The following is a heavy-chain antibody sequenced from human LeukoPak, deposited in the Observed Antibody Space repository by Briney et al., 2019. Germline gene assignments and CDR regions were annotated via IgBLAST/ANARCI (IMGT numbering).Heavy chain of an antibody. CDR1: GFTFNNYA. D-gene: IGHD1-7*01. J-gene: IGHJ4*02. V-gene: IGHV3-43*02. CDR2: ISGDGGRT. Sequence: GGSLRLSCAASGFTFNNYAMSWVRQAPGKGLEWVSLISGDGGRTYYADSVKGRFTISRDNSKNSLYLQMNSLGTEDTALYYCAKDLGRNYNLFDYWGQGTLVTVSS. CDR3: AKDLGRNYNLFDY.